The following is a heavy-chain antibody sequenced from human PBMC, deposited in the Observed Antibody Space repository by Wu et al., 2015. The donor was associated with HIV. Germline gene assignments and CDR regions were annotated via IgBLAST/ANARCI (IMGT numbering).Heavy chain of an antibody. CDR2: INPKTGGT. CDR3: ARDQGEWELQGWD. Sequence: QVQLVQSGPEVKKPGASVRGACKASGYTFSDYFIHWVRQAPGQGLEWMGWINPKTGGTHYAKKFQGRVTMTRDTSISTAYMELWNLRSDDTAVYYCARDQGEWELQGWDWGQGTLVTVSS. V-gene: IGHV1-2*02. D-gene: IGHD1-26*01. J-gene: IGHJ4*02. CDR1: GYTFSDYF.